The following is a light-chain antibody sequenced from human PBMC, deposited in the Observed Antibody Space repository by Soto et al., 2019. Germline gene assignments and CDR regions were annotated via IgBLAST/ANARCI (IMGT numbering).Light chain of an antibody. CDR1: QTVGSF. CDR3: QQRSSWPLT. Sequence: DIVLTQSPATLSLSPGERATLSCRASQTVGSFLAWYQQKPGQAPRLLIYGASNRATGIPSRFSGSGSGTDFSLTISSLEAEDFAVYYCQQRSSWPLTFGGGTKVEIK. V-gene: IGKV3-11*01. J-gene: IGKJ4*01. CDR2: GAS.